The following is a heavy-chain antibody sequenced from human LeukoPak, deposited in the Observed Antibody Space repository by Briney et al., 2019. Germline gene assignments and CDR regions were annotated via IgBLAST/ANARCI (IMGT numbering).Heavy chain of an antibody. J-gene: IGHJ4*02. CDR2: INSDGSST. V-gene: IGHV3-74*01. Sequence: GGSLRLSCAASGFTFSRYYMHWVRQAPGKGLVWVSRINSDGSSTTYADSVKGRFTISRDNAKNALYLQMNSLKVEDTAVYYCTRVFVGDEYSSSGYWGQGTLVTVSS. CDR1: GFTFSRYY. CDR3: TRVFVGDEYSSSGY. D-gene: IGHD6-13*01.